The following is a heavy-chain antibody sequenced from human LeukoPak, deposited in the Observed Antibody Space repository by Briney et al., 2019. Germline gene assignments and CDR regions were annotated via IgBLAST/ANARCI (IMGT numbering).Heavy chain of an antibody. V-gene: IGHV4-34*01. CDR3: ASHTVYIAAAGTWFDP. D-gene: IGHD6-13*01. J-gene: IGHJ5*02. Sequence: PSETLSLTCAVYGGSFSGYYWSWIRQPPGKGLEWIGEINHSGSTNYNPSLKSRVTISVDTSKNQLSLKLSSVTAADTAVYYCASHTVYIAAAGTWFDPWGQGTLVTVSS. CDR1: GGSFSGYY. CDR2: INHSGST.